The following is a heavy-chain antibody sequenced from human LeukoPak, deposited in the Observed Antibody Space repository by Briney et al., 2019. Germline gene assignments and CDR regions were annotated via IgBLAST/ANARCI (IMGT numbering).Heavy chain of an antibody. CDR3: ARDTPSGQLWSDHPDY. V-gene: IGHV3-21*01. Sequence: PGGSLRLSCAASGFTVSSNYMSWVRQAPGKGLEWVSSISSSSSYIYYADSVKGRFTISRDNAKNSLYLQMNSLRAEDTAVYYCARDTPSGQLWSDHPDYWGQGTLVTVSS. CDR1: GFTVSSNY. J-gene: IGHJ4*02. D-gene: IGHD5-18*01. CDR2: ISSSSSYI.